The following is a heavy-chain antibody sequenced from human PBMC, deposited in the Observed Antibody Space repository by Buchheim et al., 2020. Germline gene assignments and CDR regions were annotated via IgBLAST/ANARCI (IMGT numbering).Heavy chain of an antibody. J-gene: IGHJ6*02. Sequence: QVQLQESGPGLVKPSQTLSLTCTVSGGSISSGGYSWSWIRQHPGKGLEWIGYIYYSGSTYYNPSLKSRVTLSVDPSKNQFSLKLSSVTAADTAVYYCARSAKRYYDFWSGYYDYYYGMDVWGQGTT. V-gene: IGHV4-31*03. CDR1: GGSISSGGYS. D-gene: IGHD3-3*01. CDR3: ARSAKRYYDFWSGYYDYYYGMDV. CDR2: IYYSGST.